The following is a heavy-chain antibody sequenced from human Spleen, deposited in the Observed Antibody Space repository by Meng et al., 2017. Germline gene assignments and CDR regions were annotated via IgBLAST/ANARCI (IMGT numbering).Heavy chain of an antibody. D-gene: IGHD6-19*01. CDR1: GGSISSSNW. CDR2: IYHSGST. J-gene: IGHJ4*02. V-gene: IGHV4-4*02. CDR3: ASFPPPGKQWLVTDY. Sequence: QVQLQESGPGLVKPSGNLALTCDVSGGSISSSNWWSWVRQPPGKGLEWIGEIYHSGSTNYNPSLKSRVTISVDNSKNQFSLKLSSVTAADTAVYYCASFPPPGKQWLVTDYWGQGTLVTVSS.